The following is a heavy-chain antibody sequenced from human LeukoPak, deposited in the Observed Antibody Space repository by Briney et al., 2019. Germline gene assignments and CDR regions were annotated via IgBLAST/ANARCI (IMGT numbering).Heavy chain of an antibody. Sequence: GGSLRLSCAASGFTFKSYGMNWVRQAPGKGLEWVAFIWYDGSDKYYTDYVKGRFTISRDYSKNTLYLEMNSLRAEDTAVYFCAKETAVGVDTVGFDYWGQGTLVTVSS. CDR2: IWYDGSDK. CDR1: GFTFKSYG. J-gene: IGHJ4*02. CDR3: AKETAVGVDTVGFDY. V-gene: IGHV3-30*02. D-gene: IGHD5-18*01.